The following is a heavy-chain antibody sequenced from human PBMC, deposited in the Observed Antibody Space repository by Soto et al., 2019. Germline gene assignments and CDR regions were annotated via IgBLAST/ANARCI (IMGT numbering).Heavy chain of an antibody. CDR2: IIPIFGTA. CDR3: AREVLSRGNFITGKLFDY. CDR1: GGTFSSYA. D-gene: IGHD1-20*01. Sequence: SVKVSCKASGGTFSSYATSWVRQAPGQGLEWMGGIIPIFGTANYAQKFQGRVTITADESTSTAYMELSSLRSEDTAVYYCAREVLSRGNFITGKLFDYWGQGSLVTVSS. J-gene: IGHJ4*02. V-gene: IGHV1-69*13.